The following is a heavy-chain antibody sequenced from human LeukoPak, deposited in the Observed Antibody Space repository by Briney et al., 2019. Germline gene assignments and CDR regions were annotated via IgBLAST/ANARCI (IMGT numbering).Heavy chain of an antibody. CDR3: ARDGSEYDFWSGYYPGGGMDV. V-gene: IGHV3-23*01. Sequence: GGSLRLSCAASGFTFSSYAMSWVRQAPGKGLEWVSAISGSGGSTYYADSVKGRFTISRDNSKNTLSLQMNSLRAEDTAVYYCARDGSEYDFWSGYYPGGGMDVWGKGTTVTVSS. CDR2: ISGSGGST. CDR1: GFTFSSYA. J-gene: IGHJ6*04. D-gene: IGHD3-3*01.